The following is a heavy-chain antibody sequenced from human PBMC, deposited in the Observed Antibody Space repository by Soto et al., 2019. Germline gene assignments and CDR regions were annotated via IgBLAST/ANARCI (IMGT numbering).Heavy chain of an antibody. CDR3: VSQVVAATPSDY. V-gene: IGHV3-21*01. CDR1: GFTFSSYS. D-gene: IGHD2-15*01. CDR2: ISSSSSYI. Sequence: EVQLVESGGGLVKPGGSLRLSCAASGFTFSSYSMNWVRQAPGKGLEWVSSISSSSSYIYYADSVKGRFTISRDNAKNSLYLQMNSLRAEDTAVYYCVSQVVAATPSDYWGQGTLVTVSS. J-gene: IGHJ4*02.